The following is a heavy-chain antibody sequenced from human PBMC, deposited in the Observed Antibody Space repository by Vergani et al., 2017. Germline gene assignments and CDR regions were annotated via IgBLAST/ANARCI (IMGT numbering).Heavy chain of an antibody. J-gene: IGHJ5*02. V-gene: IGHV7-4-1*02. CDR3: ARDRRIGIAANWFDP. CDR1: GGTFSSYA. Sequence: QVQLVQSGAEVKKPGSSVKVSCKASGGTFSSYAISWVRQAPGQGLEWMGWINTNTGNPTYAQGFTGRFVFSLDTSVSTAYLQISSLKAEDTAVYYCARDRRIGIAANWFDPWGQGTLVTVSS. CDR2: INTNTGNP. D-gene: IGHD6-13*01.